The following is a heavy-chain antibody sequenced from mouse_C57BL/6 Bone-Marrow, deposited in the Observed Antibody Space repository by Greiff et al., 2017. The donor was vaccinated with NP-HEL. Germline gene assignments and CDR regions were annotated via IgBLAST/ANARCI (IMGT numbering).Heavy chain of an antibody. J-gene: IGHJ3*01. Sequence: QVQLKQPGAELVKPGASVKLSCKASGYTFTSYWMHWVKQRPGRGLEWIGRIDPNSGGTKYNEKFKSKATLTVDKPSSTAYMQISSLTSENSAVYCGARRGLGFYDGFAYWGQGTLVTVSA. CDR2: IDPNSGGT. D-gene: IGHD2-12*01. CDR3: ARRGLGFYDGFAY. V-gene: IGHV1-72*01. CDR1: GYTFTSYW.